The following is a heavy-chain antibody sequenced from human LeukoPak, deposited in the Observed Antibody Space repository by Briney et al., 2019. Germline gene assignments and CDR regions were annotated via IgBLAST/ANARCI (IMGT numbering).Heavy chain of an antibody. CDR1: GYSISSGYY. Sequence: KPSETLSLTCAVSGYSISSGYYWGWIRQPPGEGLEWIGSIYRTGSTYYNPSLKSRVTISIDTSKNQLSLRLSSVTAADTAVYYCARHLDSSGWYNDYYYMDVWGTGTTVTVSS. V-gene: IGHV4-38-2*01. CDR3: ARHLDSSGWYNDYYYMDV. J-gene: IGHJ6*03. CDR2: IYRTGST. D-gene: IGHD6-19*01.